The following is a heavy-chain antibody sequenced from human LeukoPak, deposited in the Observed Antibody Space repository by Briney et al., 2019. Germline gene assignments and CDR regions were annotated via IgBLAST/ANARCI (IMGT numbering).Heavy chain of an antibody. Sequence: PSETLSLTCAVSGGSISSSNWWSWVRQPPGKGLEWIGEIYHSGSTNYNPSLKSRVTISVDKSKNQFSLKLSSVTAADTAVYYCARVGIAVAASVDYWGQGTLVTVSS. V-gene: IGHV4-4*02. CDR1: GGSISSSNW. CDR3: ARVGIAVAASVDY. D-gene: IGHD6-19*01. J-gene: IGHJ4*02. CDR2: IYHSGST.